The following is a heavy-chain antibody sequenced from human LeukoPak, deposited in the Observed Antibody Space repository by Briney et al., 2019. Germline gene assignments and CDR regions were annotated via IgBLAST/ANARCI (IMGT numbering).Heavy chain of an antibody. V-gene: IGHV3-11*01. D-gene: IGHD3-22*01. CDR3: ARDFGDTSDTYFRH. CDR1: GFTFSDYY. CDR2: ISSSGSTI. Sequence: GGSLRLSCAASGFTFSDYYMSWIRQAPGKGLEWVSYISSSGSTIYYADSVKGRFTISRDNAKNSLYLQMNSLRADDTAVYYCARDFGDTSDTYFRHWGQGTLVTVSS. J-gene: IGHJ1*01.